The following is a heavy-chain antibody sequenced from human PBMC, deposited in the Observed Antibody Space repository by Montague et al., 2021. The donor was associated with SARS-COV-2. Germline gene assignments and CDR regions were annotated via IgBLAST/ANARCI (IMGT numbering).Heavy chain of an antibody. CDR1: EFTFSDYN. Sequence: SLRLSLSASEFTFSDYNMNWVRHAPGKGLEWVSSITSTSRYIYYADSVRGRFTISRANGKKLLYLQMNSLRAEDTAIYYCAGGILRSPVGLDYWGQGTLVTVSA. CDR2: ITSTSRYI. V-gene: IGHV3-21*01. CDR3: AGGILRSPVGLDY. D-gene: IGHD1-1*01. J-gene: IGHJ4*02.